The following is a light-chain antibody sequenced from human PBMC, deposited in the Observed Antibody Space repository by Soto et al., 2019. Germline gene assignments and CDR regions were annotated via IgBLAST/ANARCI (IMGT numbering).Light chain of an antibody. CDR3: QQYSNYWT. CDR1: QSISSW. Sequence: DIPMTQSPSTLSASVGDRVSITCRASQSISSWLAWYQQKPGKAPKLLIYKASSLESGVPSRFSGSGSETEFTLTISSLQPDDFATYYCQQYSNYWTFGQGTKVEIK. V-gene: IGKV1-5*03. CDR2: KAS. J-gene: IGKJ1*01.